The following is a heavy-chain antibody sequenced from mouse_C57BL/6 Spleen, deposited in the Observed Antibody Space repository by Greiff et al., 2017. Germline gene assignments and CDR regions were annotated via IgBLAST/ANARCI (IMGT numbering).Heavy chain of an antibody. CDR2: IDPSDSYT. V-gene: IGHV1-69*01. CDR1: GYTFTSYW. D-gene: IGHD2-5*01. Sequence: VKLQQPGAELVMPGASVKLSCKASGYTFTSYWMHWVKQRPGQGLEWIGEIDPSDSYTNYNQKFKGKSTLTVDKSSSTAYMQLSSLTSEDSAVYYCARGGTSNYDYAMDYWGQGTSVTVSS. J-gene: IGHJ4*01. CDR3: ARGGTSNYDYAMDY.